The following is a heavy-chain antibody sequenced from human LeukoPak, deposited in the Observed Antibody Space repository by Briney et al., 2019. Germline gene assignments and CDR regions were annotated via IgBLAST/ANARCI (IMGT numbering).Heavy chain of an antibody. D-gene: IGHD4-11*01. J-gene: IGHJ4*02. V-gene: IGHV1-46*01. CDR3: AREGSLTVTIRGYYFDY. CDR1: GHTFTSYY. Sequence: ASVKVSCKASGHTFTSYYMHWVRQAPGQGLEWMGIINPSGGSTSYAQKFQGRVTMTRDTSTSTVYMELSSLRSEDTAVYYCAREGSLTVTIRGYYFDYWGQGTLVTVSS. CDR2: INPSGGST.